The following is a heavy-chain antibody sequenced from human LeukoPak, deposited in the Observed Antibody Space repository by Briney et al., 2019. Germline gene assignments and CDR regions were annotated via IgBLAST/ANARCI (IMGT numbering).Heavy chain of an antibody. V-gene: IGHV1-18*01. CDR2: ISDYIGNT. CDR3: ARDGGSYSIAFDI. D-gene: IGHD1-26*01. Sequence: ASVKVSCKASGYTFTSYGISWVRQAPAQGLEWMGWISDYIGNTKYAQKIQGRVTMTTDTSTSTDYMELKSLRSDDTAVYYCARDGGSYSIAFDIWGQGTMVTVSS. CDR1: GYTFTSYG. J-gene: IGHJ3*02.